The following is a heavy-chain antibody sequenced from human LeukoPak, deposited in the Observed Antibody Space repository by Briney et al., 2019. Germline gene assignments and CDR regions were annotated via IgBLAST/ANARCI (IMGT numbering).Heavy chain of an antibody. J-gene: IGHJ1*01. D-gene: IGHD3-22*01. CDR2: ISAYNGNT. V-gene: IGHV1-18*01. CDR1: GYTFTSYG. CDR3: ARGAKNYYDSSTYFQH. Sequence: ASVTVSCKASGYTFTSYGISWVRQAPGQGLEWMGWISAYNGNTNYAQKLQGRVTMTTDTSTSTAYMELRSLRSDDTAVYYCARGAKNYYDSSTYFQHWGQGTLVTVSS.